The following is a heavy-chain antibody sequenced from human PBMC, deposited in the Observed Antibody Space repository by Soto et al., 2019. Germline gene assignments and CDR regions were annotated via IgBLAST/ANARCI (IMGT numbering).Heavy chain of an antibody. J-gene: IGHJ6*02. CDR3: ARGDCSSTSSSQLDYGMAV. CDR1: GGTFSSYA. V-gene: IGHV1-69*01. Sequence: QVQLVQSGAEVKKPGSSVKVSCKASGGTFSSYAISWVRQAPGQGLEWMGGIIPIFGTANYAQKFQGRVTITADESTSTDYMELSSLRSEDTAVYYCARGDCSSTSSSQLDYGMAVWGHGTTVTVSS. CDR2: IIPIFGTA. D-gene: IGHD2-2*01.